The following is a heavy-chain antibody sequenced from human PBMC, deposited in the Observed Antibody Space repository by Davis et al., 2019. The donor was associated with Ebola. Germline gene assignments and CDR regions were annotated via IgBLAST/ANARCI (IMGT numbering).Heavy chain of an antibody. J-gene: IGHJ3*02. Sequence: ASVKVSCKASGYTFTSYYMHWLRQAPGQGLEWMGLINPSGVSTSYAQKFQDRVTMTRDTSTSTVYMELSSLRSEDTAVYYCASCRGDCGGAFDIWGQGTMVTVSS. D-gene: IGHD2-21*02. V-gene: IGHV1-46*01. CDR2: INPSGVST. CDR1: GYTFTSYY. CDR3: ASCRGDCGGAFDI.